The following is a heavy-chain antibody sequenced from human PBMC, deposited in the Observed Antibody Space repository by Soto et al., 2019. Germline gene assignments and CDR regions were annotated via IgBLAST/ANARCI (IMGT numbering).Heavy chain of an antibody. CDR2: VYPTGSA. Sequence: SETLSLTCTVSSGSVSSSHWWTWVRQPPGKGLEWIGEVYPTGSANYNPSLKSRVTISIDKSENQFSLRLNSVTAADTAIYYCAREATVDYPPYYYGIDVWGQGTTVTVSS. V-gene: IGHV4-4*02. D-gene: IGHD4-17*01. J-gene: IGHJ6*02. CDR3: AREATVDYPPYYYGIDV. CDR1: SGSVSSSHW.